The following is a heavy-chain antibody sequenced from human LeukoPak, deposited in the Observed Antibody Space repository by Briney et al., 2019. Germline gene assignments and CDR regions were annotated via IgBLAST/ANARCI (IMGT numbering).Heavy chain of an antibody. J-gene: IGHJ3*02. V-gene: IGHV1-18*01. CDR3: ARDYCSGGSCHLGAFDI. CDR1: GCTFTSYG. CDR2: ISAYNGNT. D-gene: IGHD2-15*01. Sequence: ASVKVSCKASGCTFTSYGISWVRQAPGQGLEWMGWISAYNGNTNYAQKLQGRVTMTTDTSTSTAYMELRSLRFDDTAVYYCARDYCSGGSCHLGAFDIWGQGTMVTVSS.